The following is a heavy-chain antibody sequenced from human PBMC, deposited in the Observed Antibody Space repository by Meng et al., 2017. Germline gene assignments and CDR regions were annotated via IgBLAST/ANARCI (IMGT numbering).Heavy chain of an antibody. D-gene: IGHD6-19*01. Sequence: GESLKISCAASGFTFSSYWMSWVRLPPGKGLDWVANIKQDESEKYYVDSVKGRFTISRDNSKNTLYLQMNSLRAEDTAVYYCARGLGYSSGWYPPVYYFDYWGQGTLVTVSS. CDR1: GFTFSSYW. CDR3: ARGLGYSSGWYPPVYYFDY. J-gene: IGHJ4*02. V-gene: IGHV3-7*03. CDR2: IKQDESEK.